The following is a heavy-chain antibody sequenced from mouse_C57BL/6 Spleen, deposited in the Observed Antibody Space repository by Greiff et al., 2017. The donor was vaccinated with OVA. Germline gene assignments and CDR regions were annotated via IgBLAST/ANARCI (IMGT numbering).Heavy chain of an antibody. CDR3: ARSYYSNSPWFAY. CDR1: GYTFTSYW. CDR2: INPSNGGT. J-gene: IGHJ3*01. Sequence: QVHVKQPGTELVKPGASVKLSCKASGYTFTSYWMHWVKQRPGQGLEWIGNINPSNGGTNYNEKFKSKATLTVDKSSSTAYMQLSSLTSEDSAVYYCARSYYSNSPWFAYWGQGTLVTVSA. D-gene: IGHD2-5*01. V-gene: IGHV1-53*01.